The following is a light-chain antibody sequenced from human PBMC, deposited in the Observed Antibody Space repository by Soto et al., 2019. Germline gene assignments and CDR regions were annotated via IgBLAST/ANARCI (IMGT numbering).Light chain of an antibody. CDR1: QSVSNAY. Sequence: EIVLTQSPGTLSLSPRARATLSCRASQSVSNAYLAWYQHKVGQSPRLLIYGASNRADGIPDRFSGSGSGTDFTLTISRREPEDFAVYYCQQYAASPRTFGQGTQVEVK. CDR3: QQYAASPRT. CDR2: GAS. J-gene: IGKJ1*01. V-gene: IGKV3-20*01.